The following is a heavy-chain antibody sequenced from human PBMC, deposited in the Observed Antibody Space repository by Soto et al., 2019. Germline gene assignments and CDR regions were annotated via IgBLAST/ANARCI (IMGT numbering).Heavy chain of an antibody. J-gene: IGHJ4*02. CDR2: ISSSGSTI. Sequence: GGSLRLSCAASGFTFSDYYMSWIHQAPGKGLEWVSYISSSGSTIYYADSVKGRFTISRDNAKNSLYLQMNSLRAEDTAVYYCARDLRYSSGWYDYWGQGTLVTVSS. CDR3: ARDLRYSSGWYDY. D-gene: IGHD6-19*01. CDR1: GFTFSDYY. V-gene: IGHV3-11*01.